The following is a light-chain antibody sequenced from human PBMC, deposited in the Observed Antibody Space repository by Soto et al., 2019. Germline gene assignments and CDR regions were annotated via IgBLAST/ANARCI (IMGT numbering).Light chain of an antibody. CDR1: QSVSSK. V-gene: IGKV3-15*01. CDR2: DAS. J-gene: IGKJ4*02. CDR3: QQYNNRPLS. Sequence: EIVMTQSPATLSVSPVERATLSCRSSQSVSSKLAWYQQKPGQAPRLLIYDASSRATGIPARFSGSGSGTEFTLTISSLQSEDFAVYYCQQYNNRPLSFGGGTKVEIK.